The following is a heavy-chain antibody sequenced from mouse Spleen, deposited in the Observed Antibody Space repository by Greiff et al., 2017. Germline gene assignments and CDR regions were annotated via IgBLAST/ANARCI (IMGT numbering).Heavy chain of an antibody. CDR1: GFTFSSYA. V-gene: IGHV5-9*01. CDR2: ISSGGGNT. Sequence: EVKLVESGGGLVKPGGSLKLSCAASGFTFSSYAMSWVRQTPEKRLEWVAYISSGGGNTYYPDSVKGRFTISRDNAKNTLYLQMSSLRSEDTALYYCARDSEPTGTSFAYWGQGTLVTVSA. CDR3: ARDSEPTGTSFAY. J-gene: IGHJ3*01. D-gene: IGHD4-1*02.